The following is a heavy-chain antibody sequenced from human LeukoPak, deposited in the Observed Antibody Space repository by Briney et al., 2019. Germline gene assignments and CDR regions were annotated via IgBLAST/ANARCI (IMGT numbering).Heavy chain of an antibody. J-gene: IGHJ4*02. CDR1: GGSISSYY. CDR2: IYTSGST. CDR3: ARGWLCSGDRCPTGLYYFAY. D-gene: IGHD2-15*01. Sequence: SGTLSLTCTVSGGSISSYYWSWIRQPAGKGLEWIGRIYTSGSTNYNPSLKSRVTISVDTSKNQFSLKLSSVTAADTAMYYCARGWLCSGDRCPTGLYYFAYWGQGTLVTVSS. V-gene: IGHV4-4*07.